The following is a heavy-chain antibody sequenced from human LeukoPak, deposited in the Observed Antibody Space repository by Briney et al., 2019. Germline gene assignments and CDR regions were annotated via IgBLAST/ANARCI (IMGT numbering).Heavy chain of an antibody. D-gene: IGHD3-16*01. CDR2: IRYDGNNK. CDR3: AKGYRNHLLILLDS. J-gene: IGHJ4*02. Sequence: GGSLRLSCAASGFTFSSSDMHWVRQAPGKGLEWVAFIRYDGNNKYYADSVKGRLTITRDNSKNTLYLHMNSLRAADTAAYYCAKGYRNHLLILLDSWGQGTLVTVSS. V-gene: IGHV3-30*02. CDR1: GFTFSSSD.